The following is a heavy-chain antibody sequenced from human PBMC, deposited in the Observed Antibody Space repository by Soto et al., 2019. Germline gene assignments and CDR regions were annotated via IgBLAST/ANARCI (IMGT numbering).Heavy chain of an antibody. CDR3: TRDASRDSSARGWFDP. J-gene: IGHJ5*02. V-gene: IGHV3-21*01. Sequence: GGSLRLSCAASGFTFRSFTMNWVRQAPGKGLEWVSTISSNSAYIYYTDALRGRFTISRDNAKNSLHLQMNSLRAEDTAVYYCTRDASRDSSARGWFDPWGPGTLVTVSS. CDR2: ISSNSAYI. D-gene: IGHD6-13*01. CDR1: GFTFRSFT.